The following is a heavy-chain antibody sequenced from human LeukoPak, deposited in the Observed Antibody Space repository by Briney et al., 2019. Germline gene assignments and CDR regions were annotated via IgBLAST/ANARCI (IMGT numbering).Heavy chain of an antibody. V-gene: IGHV3-66*01. D-gene: IGHD6-19*01. CDR3: ARAIVVAGPYYFDY. CDR1: GFTVSSSY. CDR2: IYSGGST. J-gene: IGHJ4*02. Sequence: GGSLRLSCAASGFTVSSSYMSWVRQAPGKGLEWVSVIYSGGSTYYADSVKGRFTISRDNAKNSLYLQMNSLRAEDTAVYYCARAIVVAGPYYFDYWGQGTLVTVSS.